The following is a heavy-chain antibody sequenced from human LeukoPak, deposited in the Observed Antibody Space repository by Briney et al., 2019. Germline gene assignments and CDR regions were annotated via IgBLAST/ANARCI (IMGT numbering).Heavy chain of an antibody. Sequence: ASVKVSCKASGYSFTTYYIHWVRQAPGQGLDWVAIINPSDGWTKYAQRFQGRVTLTRDTSTSTVYMELGSLTSEDTAGYYCGNWTRTSYYGMDVWGQGTTVTVSS. D-gene: IGHD1-1*01. V-gene: IGHV1-46*03. CDR2: INPSDGWT. CDR3: GNWTRTSYYGMDV. CDR1: GYSFTTYY. J-gene: IGHJ6*02.